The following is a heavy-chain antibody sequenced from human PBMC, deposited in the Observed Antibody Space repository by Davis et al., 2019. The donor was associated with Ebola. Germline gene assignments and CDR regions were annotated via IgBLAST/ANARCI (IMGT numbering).Heavy chain of an antibody. CDR1: GFTFSNAW. CDR2: IKSKTDGGTT. V-gene: IGHV3-15*01. CDR3: ARDGDRRIVVVPAAMGYGMDV. J-gene: IGHJ6*02. D-gene: IGHD2-2*01. Sequence: GGSLRLSCAASGFTFSNAWMSWVRQAPGKGLEWVGRIKSKTDGGTTDYAAPVKGRFTISRDDSKNTLYLQMNSLKTEDTAVYYCARDGDRRIVVVPAAMGYGMDVWGQGTTVTVSS.